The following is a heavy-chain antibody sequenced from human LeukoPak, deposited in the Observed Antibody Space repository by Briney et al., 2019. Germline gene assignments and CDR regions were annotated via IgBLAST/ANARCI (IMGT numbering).Heavy chain of an antibody. CDR2: IIPILGIA. CDR3: ARDQDHIAVAGIDY. CDR1: GGTFSNYA. Sequence: ASVKVSCKASGGTFSNYAINWVRQAPGQGLEWMGRIIPILGIANYAQKFQGRVTITADKSASTAYMELSSLRSEDTAIYYCARDQDHIAVAGIDYWGQGTLVTVSS. D-gene: IGHD6-19*01. V-gene: IGHV1-69*04. J-gene: IGHJ4*02.